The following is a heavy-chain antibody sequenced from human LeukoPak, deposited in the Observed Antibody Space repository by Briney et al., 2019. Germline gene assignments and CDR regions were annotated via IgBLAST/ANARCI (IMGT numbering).Heavy chain of an antibody. D-gene: IGHD6-6*01. Sequence: GGSLRLSCAASGFTFRTYWMSWVRQATGKGLEWVASINQGGSETFYVESVKGRFTISRDNAMNSFFLQMNSLRAEDTAVYYCARLIGDRTIYDYWGQGTLVTVSS. CDR1: GFTFRTYW. V-gene: IGHV3-7*01. J-gene: IGHJ4*02. CDR3: ARLIGDRTIYDY. CDR2: INQGGSET.